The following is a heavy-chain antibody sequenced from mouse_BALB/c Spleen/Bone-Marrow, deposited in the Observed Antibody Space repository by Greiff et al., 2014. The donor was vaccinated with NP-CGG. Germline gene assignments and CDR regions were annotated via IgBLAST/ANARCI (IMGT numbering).Heavy chain of an antibody. CDR3: AKHDTTVVLDY. Sequence: FQLQQSGPGLVAPSQSLSITCTVSGFSLTDYGVSWIRQPPGKGLEWLGVIWGGGITYYNSTLKSRLSISKDNSKSQVFLKMNSLQTDDTAMYYCAKHDTTVVLDYWGQGTTLTVSS. D-gene: IGHD1-1*01. CDR1: GFSLTDYG. J-gene: IGHJ2*01. V-gene: IGHV2-6-5*01. CDR2: IWGGGIT.